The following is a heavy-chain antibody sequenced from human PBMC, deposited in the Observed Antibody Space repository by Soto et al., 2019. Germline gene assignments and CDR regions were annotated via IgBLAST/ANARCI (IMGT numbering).Heavy chain of an antibody. D-gene: IGHD6-19*01. CDR3: ETGPIAVAGTLDY. V-gene: IGHV1-24*01. J-gene: IGHJ4*02. Sequence: GASVKVSCKVSGYTLTELSMHWVRQAPGKGLEWMGGFDPEDGETIYAQKFQGRVTMTEDTSTDTAYMELSSLRSEDTAVYYCETGPIAVAGTLDYWGQGTLVTVSS. CDR1: GYTLTELS. CDR2: FDPEDGET.